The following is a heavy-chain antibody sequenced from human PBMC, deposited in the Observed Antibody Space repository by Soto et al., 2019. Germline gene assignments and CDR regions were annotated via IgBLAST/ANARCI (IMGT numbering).Heavy chain of an antibody. J-gene: IGHJ6*02. D-gene: IGHD3-3*01. CDR3: ARIRSYDFWSGNTYYYYAMAA. Sequence: SGPTLVNPTETLTLTCTVSGFSLSNARMGVSWIRQPPGKALEWLAHIFSNDEKSYSTSLKSRLTISKDTSKSQVVLTMTNMDPVDTATYYCARIRSYDFWSGNTYYYYAMAARGQGTPVTVS. CDR2: IFSNDEK. CDR1: GFSLSNARMG. V-gene: IGHV2-26*01.